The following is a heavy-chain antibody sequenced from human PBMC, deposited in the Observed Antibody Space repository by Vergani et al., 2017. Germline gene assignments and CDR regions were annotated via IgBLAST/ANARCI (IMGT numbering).Heavy chain of an antibody. CDR3: ARLSGIVYDIFSGTQYFFAF. Sequence: QVQLQESGPGLVKPSETLSLTCAVSGFSIDNGYYWDWIRQPPGKGLEWIGSIYRTGRTHFNPSLKSRVTISVDTSNNHFSLRLNSLTAADTAVYYCARLSGIVYDIFSGTQYFFAFWGQGTLVTVSS. D-gene: IGHD3-9*01. J-gene: IGHJ4*02. V-gene: IGHV4-38-2*01. CDR1: GFSIDNGYY. CDR2: IYRTGRT.